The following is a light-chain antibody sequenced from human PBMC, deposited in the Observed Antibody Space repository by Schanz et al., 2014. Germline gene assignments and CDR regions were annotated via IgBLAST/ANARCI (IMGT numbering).Light chain of an antibody. J-gene: IGKJ4*01. CDR2: GAS. Sequence: EIMMTQSPATLSVSPGERVTLSCRASQSVSSTLAWYQQKRGQGPRLLIYGASTRATGIPARFSGSGAGTDFTLTISGLEPEDFAVYFCQQRTSWPLTFGGGTKVGIK. CDR1: QSVSST. V-gene: IGKV3-15*01. CDR3: QQRTSWPLT.